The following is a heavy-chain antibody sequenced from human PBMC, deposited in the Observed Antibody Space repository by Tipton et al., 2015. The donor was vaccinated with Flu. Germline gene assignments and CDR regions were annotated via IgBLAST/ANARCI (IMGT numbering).Heavy chain of an antibody. CDR1: GDSIRSAYY. V-gene: IGHV4-38-2*02. J-gene: IGHJ6*02. CDR3: ARARAPYYYYAMDV. CDR2: INDSGST. Sequence: TLSLTCTVSGDSIRSAYYWGWIRQPPGKRLEWIGEINDSGSTNYNPSLRSRVTISVDRSKNQFSLKLTSVTAADTAVYYCARARAPYYYYAMDVWGQGTSVTVSS.